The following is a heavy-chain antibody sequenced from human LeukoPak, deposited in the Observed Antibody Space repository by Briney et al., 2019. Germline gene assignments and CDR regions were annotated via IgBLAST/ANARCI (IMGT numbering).Heavy chain of an antibody. CDR2: IHGDETT. D-gene: IGHD2-2*01. CDR1: GFSVSTNY. V-gene: IGHV3-66*02. Sequence: PGGSMRLSCAASGFSVSTNYMSWVRQAPGKGLEWVSVIHGDETTYYADSVKDRFTVPRDDSKNTVYLQMNSLRPEDTAVYYCARESGYSTTWYAYYFDSWGQGTLVTVSS. J-gene: IGHJ4*02. CDR3: ARESGYSTTWYAYYFDS.